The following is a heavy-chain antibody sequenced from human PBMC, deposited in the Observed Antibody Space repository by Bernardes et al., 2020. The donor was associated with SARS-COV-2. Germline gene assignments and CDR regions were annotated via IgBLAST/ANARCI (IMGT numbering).Heavy chain of an antibody. Sequence: SETLSLTCTVSGDSITTNYWSWIRQPPGKGLEWIGYISHTGSTNYSPSFKSRVTISADTSKNQFSLKLTSATAADTAVYYCARDGYSGSFYQYAMDVWGQGTLVTVSS. J-gene: IGHJ4*02. CDR2: ISHTGST. V-gene: IGHV4-59*01. CDR1: GDSITTNY. D-gene: IGHD6-6*01. CDR3: ARDGYSGSFYQYAMDV.